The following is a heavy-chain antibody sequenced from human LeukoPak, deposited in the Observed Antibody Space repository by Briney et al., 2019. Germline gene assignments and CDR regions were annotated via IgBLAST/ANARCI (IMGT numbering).Heavy chain of an antibody. CDR3: AKSGSGVP. V-gene: IGHV3-23*01. Sequence: GGSLRLSCAASGFTFSSYAMSWVRQAPGKGLEWVSALSDSGGSTYYADSVKGRFTISRDNSKNTLYLEMNNLRAEDTAVYYCAKSGSGVPWGQGTLVTVSS. J-gene: IGHJ5*02. CDR1: GFTFSSYA. CDR2: LSDSGGST. D-gene: IGHD3-10*01.